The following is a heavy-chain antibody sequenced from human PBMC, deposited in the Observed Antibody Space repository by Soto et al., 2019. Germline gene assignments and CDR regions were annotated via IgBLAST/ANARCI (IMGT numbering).Heavy chain of an antibody. CDR1: GFTFGNYG. CDR2: IWTAGNYK. D-gene: IGHD6-13*01. CDR3: ARARAAAGKGGQYLDY. Sequence: QVQLVESGGGVVQPGTSLRLACEAPGFTFGNYGMHWVRQAPGKGLEWVAVIWTAGNYKYSADSVKGRFTISRDNSKNTLFLQMNSLTAEDTAVYYCARARAAAGKGGQYLDYWGQGTLVTVSS. V-gene: IGHV3-33*01. J-gene: IGHJ4*02.